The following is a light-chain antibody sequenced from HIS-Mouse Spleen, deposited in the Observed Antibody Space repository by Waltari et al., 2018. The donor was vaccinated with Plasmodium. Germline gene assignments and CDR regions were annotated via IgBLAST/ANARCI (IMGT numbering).Light chain of an antibody. CDR1: QSISSW. Sequence: DIQMTQSPSILSASVGDRVTITCRASQSISSWLAWYQQKPGKAPKLLIYKASSLESWVPSRFSGSGSGTEFTLTISSLQPDDFATYYCQQYNSYSWTFGQGTKVEIK. CDR2: KAS. V-gene: IGKV1-5*03. J-gene: IGKJ1*01. CDR3: QQYNSYSWT.